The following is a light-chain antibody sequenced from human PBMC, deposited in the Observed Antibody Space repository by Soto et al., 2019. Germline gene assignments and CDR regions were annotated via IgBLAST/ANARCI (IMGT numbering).Light chain of an antibody. J-gene: IGKJ2*01. Sequence: EIVLTQSPGTLSVSPGERATLSCRASQTVRSSSLAWYQQKPGQAPRLLIYGASGRATGIPDKFSGSGSGTDFTLTISRLEPEDFAVYYCQQYSSYFMNTFGQGTKLEIK. CDR2: GAS. CDR3: QQYSSYFMNT. V-gene: IGKV3-20*01. CDR1: QTVRSSS.